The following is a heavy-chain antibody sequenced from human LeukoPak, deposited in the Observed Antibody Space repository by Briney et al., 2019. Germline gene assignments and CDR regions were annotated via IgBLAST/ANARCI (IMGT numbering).Heavy chain of an antibody. CDR1: GGCISDYN. D-gene: IGHD6-13*01. Sequence: SETLSLTCTVSGGCISDYNWSWIRQPAGKGLEWVGRISPSVSTNYNHSLKSRVTMSVDTSRNQFSLNLSSVTAADTAVYYCAKGGIAAADLAYFDYWGQGTLVTVSS. V-gene: IGHV4-4*07. CDR2: ISPSVST. CDR3: AKGGIAAADLAYFDY. J-gene: IGHJ4*02.